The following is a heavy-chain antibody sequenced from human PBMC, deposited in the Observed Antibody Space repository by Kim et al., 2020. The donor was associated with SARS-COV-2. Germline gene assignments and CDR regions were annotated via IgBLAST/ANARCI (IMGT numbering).Heavy chain of an antibody. CDR3: AKARVWFGELLSRAFDI. J-gene: IGHJ3*02. Sequence: VKGRFTVSRDNAKNSLYLQMNSRRAEDTALYYCAKARVWFGELLSRAFDIWGQGTMVTVSS. V-gene: IGHV3-9*01. D-gene: IGHD3-10*01.